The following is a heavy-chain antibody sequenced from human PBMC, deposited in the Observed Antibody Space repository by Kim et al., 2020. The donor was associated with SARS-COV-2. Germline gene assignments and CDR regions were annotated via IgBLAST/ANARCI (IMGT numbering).Heavy chain of an antibody. Sequence: SQTLSLTCAISGDSVSSNSAAWNWIRQSPSRGIEWLGRTYYRSKWYNDYAVSVKSRITINPDTSKNQFSLQLNSVTPEDTAVYYCAREIVITGTILYGMDVWGQGTTVTVSS. CDR1: GDSVSSNSAA. CDR2: TYYRSKWYN. J-gene: IGHJ6*02. V-gene: IGHV6-1*01. D-gene: IGHD1-7*01. CDR3: AREIVITGTILYGMDV.